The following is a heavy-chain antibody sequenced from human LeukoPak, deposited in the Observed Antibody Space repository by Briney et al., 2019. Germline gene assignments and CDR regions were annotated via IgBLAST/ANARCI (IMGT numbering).Heavy chain of an antibody. CDR2: INYSGST. D-gene: IGHD6-13*01. V-gene: IGHV4-39*07. CDR3: ARDGSSWTGAFDI. CDR1: GGSISSSSYY. Sequence: SETLSLTCTVSGGSISSSSYYWGWIRQPPGKGLEWIGSINYSGSTYYNPSLKSRVTISVDTSKNQFSLKLSSVTAADTAVYYCARDGSSWTGAFDIWGQGTMVTVSS. J-gene: IGHJ3*02.